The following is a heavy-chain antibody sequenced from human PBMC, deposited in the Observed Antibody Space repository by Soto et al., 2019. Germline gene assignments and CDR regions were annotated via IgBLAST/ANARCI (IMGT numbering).Heavy chain of an antibody. Sequence: SVKLSCTASGGTFSSYAISWVRQAHGQGLEWMGGIIPIFGTANYAQKFQGRVTITADESTSTAYMELSSLRSEDTAVYYCARGEEVPAALYYFDYWGQGTLVTVSS. CDR1: GGTFSSYA. CDR2: IIPIFGTA. D-gene: IGHD2-2*01. J-gene: IGHJ4*02. CDR3: ARGEEVPAALYYFDY. V-gene: IGHV1-69*13.